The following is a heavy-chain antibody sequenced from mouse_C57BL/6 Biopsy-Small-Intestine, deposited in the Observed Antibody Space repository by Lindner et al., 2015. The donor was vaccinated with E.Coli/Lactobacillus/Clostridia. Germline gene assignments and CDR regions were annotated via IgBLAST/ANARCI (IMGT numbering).Heavy chain of an antibody. Sequence: QLQESGPELVKPGASVKISCKASGYSFTDYNMNWVKQSNGKSLEWIGVINPNYGTTSYNQKFKGKATLTVDQSSSTAYMQLNSLTSEDSAVYYCARYGYSNYEGYYYAMDYWGQGTSVTVSS. CDR1: GYSFTDYN. V-gene: IGHV1-39*01. CDR2: INPNYGTT. J-gene: IGHJ4*01. CDR3: ARYGYSNYEGYYYAMDY. D-gene: IGHD2-5*01.